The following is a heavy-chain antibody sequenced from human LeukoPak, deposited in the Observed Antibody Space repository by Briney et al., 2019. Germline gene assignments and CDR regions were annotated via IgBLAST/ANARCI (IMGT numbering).Heavy chain of an antibody. CDR3: ARPGYGSGSYYLD. CDR1: GFTFSSYG. V-gene: IGHV3-33*01. D-gene: IGHD3-10*01. J-gene: IGHJ4*02. CDR2: IWYDGSNK. Sequence: GRSLRLSCAASGFTFSSYGMHWVRQAPGKGLEWVAVIWYDGSNKYYADSVKGRFTISRDNSKNTLYLQMNSLRAEDTAVYYCARPGYGSGSYYLDWGQGTLVTVSS.